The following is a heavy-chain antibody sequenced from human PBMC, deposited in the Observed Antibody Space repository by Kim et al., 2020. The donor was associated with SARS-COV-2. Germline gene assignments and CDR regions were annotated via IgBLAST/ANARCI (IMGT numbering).Heavy chain of an antibody. J-gene: IGHJ5*02. V-gene: IGHV3-53*01. D-gene: IGHD3-22*01. CDR3: AAEGESHYDKALDP. Sequence: ESVKGRFTISRDNSKNTLYLHMGSLRAEDTAVYYWAAEGESHYDKALDPWGQGTLVTVSS.